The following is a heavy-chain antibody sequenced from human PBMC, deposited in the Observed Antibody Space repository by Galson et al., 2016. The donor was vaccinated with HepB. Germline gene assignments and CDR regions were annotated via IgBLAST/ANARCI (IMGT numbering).Heavy chain of an antibody. V-gene: IGHV3-48*04. CDR1: GFTFSLYS. Sequence: SLRLSCAASGFTFSLYSLYWVRQAPGKGPDWVSYISTGGNSIYYDDSVKGRFTISSDNAKNSLYLQMHSLRAEATAVYYCAKDQGYYDFWSGYSMAPIYDYWGQGTLVTVSS. CDR2: ISTGGNSI. D-gene: IGHD3-3*01. CDR3: AKDQGYYDFWSGYSMAPIYDY. J-gene: IGHJ4*02.